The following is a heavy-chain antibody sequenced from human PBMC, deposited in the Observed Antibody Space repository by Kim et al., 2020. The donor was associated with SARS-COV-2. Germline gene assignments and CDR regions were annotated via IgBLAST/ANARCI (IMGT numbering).Heavy chain of an antibody. CDR3: ARGGAVLRYFDWFP. D-gene: IGHD3-9*01. V-gene: IGHV7-4-1*02. Sequence: ASVKVSCKASGYTFTSYAMNWVRQAPGQGLEWMGWINTNTGNPTYAQGFTGRFVFSLDTSVSTAYLQISSLKAEDTAVYYCARGGAVLRYFDWFPWGQGTLVTVSS. CDR1: GYTFTSYA. CDR2: INTNTGNP. J-gene: IGHJ5*02.